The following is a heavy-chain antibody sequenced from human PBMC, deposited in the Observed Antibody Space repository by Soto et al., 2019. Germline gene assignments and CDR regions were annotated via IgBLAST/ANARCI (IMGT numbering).Heavy chain of an antibody. J-gene: IGHJ4*02. CDR2: IHYSGNT. CDR1: GDSIGTGGYY. Sequence: QVQLQESGPGLVKPSQTLSLTCTVSGDSIGTGGYYWDWIRQHPGKGPEWIGYIHYSGNTYYNPSPKSQLTIALDPSKNQVPPPLSPGTAPDTARYYCATNHDDISGRTPLLFDSWGQGTLVTVSS. D-gene: IGHD3-22*01. CDR3: ATNHDDISGRTPLLFDS. V-gene: IGHV4-31*01.